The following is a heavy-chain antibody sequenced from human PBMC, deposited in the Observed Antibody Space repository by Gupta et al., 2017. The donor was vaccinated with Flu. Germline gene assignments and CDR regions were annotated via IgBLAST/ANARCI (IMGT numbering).Heavy chain of an antibody. D-gene: IGHD3-22*01. CDR2: IIPKFETP. Sequence: QVQLVQSGAEVKKPGSSGKISCKASGGTFSSNAISWVRQAPGHGLEWMGGIIPKFETPNYAQKFQDRVTITADKSTSTAYMELSSLRSEDTAVYYCARDYDGTGTYYYYYFGMDVWGQGTTVTVSS. CDR1: GGTFSSNA. V-gene: IGHV1-69*06. J-gene: IGHJ6*02. CDR3: ARDYDGTGTYYYYYFGMDV.